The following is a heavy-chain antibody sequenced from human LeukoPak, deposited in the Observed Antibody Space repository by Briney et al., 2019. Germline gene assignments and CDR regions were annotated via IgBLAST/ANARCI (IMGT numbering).Heavy chain of an antibody. CDR1: GGSISSSSYY. D-gene: IGHD6-13*01. V-gene: IGHV4-39*07. Sequence: PSETLSLTCTVSGGSISSSSYYWGWIRQPPGTGLEWIGSIYYSGSTYYNPSLKSRVTISVDTSKNQLSLKLSSVTAADTAVYYCARGGGIAAAGTVGFDYWGQGTLVTVSS. CDR2: IYYSGST. J-gene: IGHJ4*02. CDR3: ARGGGIAAAGTVGFDY.